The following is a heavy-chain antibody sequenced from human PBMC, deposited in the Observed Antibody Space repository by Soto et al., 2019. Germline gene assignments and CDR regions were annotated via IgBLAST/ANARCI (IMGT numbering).Heavy chain of an antibody. CDR2: ISSSSSTI. CDR1: GFTFSSYS. V-gene: IGHV3-48*01. D-gene: IGHD1-26*01. J-gene: IGHJ4*02. Sequence: GGSLRLSCAASGFTFSSYSINWVRQAPGKGLEWVSYISSSSSTIYYADSVKGRFTISRDNAKNSLYLQMNSLRAEDTAVYYCARDPQWELLDWYFDYWGQGTLVTVSS. CDR3: ARDPQWELLDWYFDY.